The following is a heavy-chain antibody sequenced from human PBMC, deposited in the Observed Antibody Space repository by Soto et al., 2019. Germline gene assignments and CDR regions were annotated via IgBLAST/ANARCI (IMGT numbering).Heavy chain of an antibody. CDR2: IDASDSYT. J-gene: IGHJ6*02. CDR3: ASLVYSNYGVYYYCYRLDV. D-gene: IGHD4-4*01. Sequence: GEALKISCRGSGYSFTTYWISWVRQMPGKGLEWMGRIDASDSYTNYSPSFQGHGTISADKSISTPYLQRSSLKASDTAMYYCASLVYSNYGVYYYCYRLDVWGQGTSVLVSS. CDR1: GYSFTTYW. V-gene: IGHV5-10-1*01.